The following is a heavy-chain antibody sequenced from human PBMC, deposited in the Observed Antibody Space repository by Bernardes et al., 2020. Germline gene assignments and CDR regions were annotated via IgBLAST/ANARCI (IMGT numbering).Heavy chain of an antibody. J-gene: IGHJ5*02. CDR2: IYHSGST. Sequence: SETLSLTCAVSGGSISSSNWWSWVRQPPGKGLEWIGEIYHSGSTNYNPSLKSRVTISVDKSKNQFSLKLSSVTAADTAVYYCARLMGDTVTNTDINWFDPWGQGTLVTVSS. CDR3: ARLMGDTVTNTDINWFDP. V-gene: IGHV4-4*02. CDR1: GGSISSSNW. D-gene: IGHD4-17*01.